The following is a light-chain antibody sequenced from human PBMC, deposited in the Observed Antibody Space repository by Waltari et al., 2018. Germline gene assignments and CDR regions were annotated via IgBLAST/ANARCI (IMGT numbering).Light chain of an antibody. CDR1: LSILHSSENKNQ. CDR2: GAS. Sequence: DIVMTQSPDSLSVSLGERATINCKSSLSILHSSENKNQLGWYQQKSGQSPKLLIYGASTRESGVPDRFSGTGSGTDFTLTISSLQTEDVAVYYGQQYYSTPFTVGPGTKVDIK. V-gene: IGKV4-1*01. J-gene: IGKJ3*01. CDR3: QQYYSTPFT.